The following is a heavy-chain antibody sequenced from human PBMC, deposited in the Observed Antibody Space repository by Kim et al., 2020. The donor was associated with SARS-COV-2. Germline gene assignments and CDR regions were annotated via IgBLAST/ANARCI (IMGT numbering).Heavy chain of an antibody. CDR2: IKSKTDGGTT. V-gene: IGHV3-15*01. J-gene: IGHJ6*02. CDR3: TTALYSSGSNAYYYYGMDV. D-gene: IGHD6-19*01. Sequence: GGSLRLSCAASGFTFSNAWMSWVRQAPGKGLEWVGRIKSKTDGGTTDYAAPVKGRFTISRDDSKNTLYLQMNSLKTEDTAVYYCTTALYSSGSNAYYYYGMDVWGQGTTVTVSS. CDR1: GFTFSNAW.